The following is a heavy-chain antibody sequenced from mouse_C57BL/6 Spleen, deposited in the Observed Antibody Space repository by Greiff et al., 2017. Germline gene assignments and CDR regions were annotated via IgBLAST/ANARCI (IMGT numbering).Heavy chain of an antibody. V-gene: IGHV1-82*01. CDR3: AGLGLRHYFDY. CDR1: GYAFSSSW. D-gene: IGHD2-4*01. Sequence: VQLQQSGPELVKPGASVKISCKASGYAFSSSWMNWVKQRTGKGLEWIGRIYPGDGDTNYNGKFKGKATLTADKSSSTAYMQLSSLTSEDAAVYFCAGLGLRHYFDYWGQGTTLTVS. J-gene: IGHJ2*01. CDR2: IYPGDGDT.